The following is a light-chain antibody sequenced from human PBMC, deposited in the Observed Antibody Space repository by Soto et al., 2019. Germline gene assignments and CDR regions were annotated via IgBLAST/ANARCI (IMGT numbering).Light chain of an antibody. CDR1: QGISKY. CDR2: DAS. Sequence: DIQMTQSPSSLSASVGDRVTITCRASQGISKYLAWYQQKPGKVPRLLIYDASTLQSGVPSRFSGSGSGAAFTLTISSLQPEDVATYYWQKYRSAPPTFGGGTKVEIK. V-gene: IGKV1-27*01. CDR3: QKYRSAPPT. J-gene: IGKJ4*01.